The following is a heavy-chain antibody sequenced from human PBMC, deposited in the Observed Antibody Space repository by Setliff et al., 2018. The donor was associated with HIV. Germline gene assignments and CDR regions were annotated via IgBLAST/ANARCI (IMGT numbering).Heavy chain of an antibody. CDR2: IYSGGST. D-gene: IGHD4-17*01. J-gene: IGHJ4*02. CDR3: ARGLNLDYALHY. CDR1: GFAVSSNY. V-gene: IGHV3-53*01. Sequence: GGSLRLSCAASGFAVSSNYMSWVRQAPGKGLEWVSVIYSGGSTYYADSVKGRFTISRDNSKNTLYLQMNSLRAEDTAVYYCARGLNLDYALHYWGQGTLVTVSS.